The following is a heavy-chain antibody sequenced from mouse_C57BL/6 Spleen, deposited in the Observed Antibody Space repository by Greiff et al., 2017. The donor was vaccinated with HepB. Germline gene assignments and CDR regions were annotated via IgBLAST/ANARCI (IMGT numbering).Heavy chain of an antibody. V-gene: IGHV1-7*01. CDR2: INPSSGYT. CDR1: GYTFTSYW. D-gene: IGHD1-1*01. Sequence: VQLQQSGAELVKPGASVKLSCKASGYTFTSYWMHWVKQRPGQGLEWIGYINPSSGYTKYNQKFKYKATLSADKSSSTAYMQLSSLTYEDSAVYYCARPVITSWDAMDYWGQGTSVTVSS. J-gene: IGHJ4*01. CDR3: ARPVITSWDAMDY.